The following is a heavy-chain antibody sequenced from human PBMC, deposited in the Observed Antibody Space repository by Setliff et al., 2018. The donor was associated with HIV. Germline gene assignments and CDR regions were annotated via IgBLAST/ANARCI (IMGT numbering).Heavy chain of an antibody. V-gene: IGHV3-21*01. Sequence: GGSLRLSCEASGFTFSTYSMNWVRQAPGKGLEWVSSISSSSRSKYYADSVKGRFTISRDNAKHSLYLQMNRLTAEDTAVYYCARVSKTYWYSIPRDYYHHMDVWGKGTTVTVSS. CDR2: ISSSSRSK. CDR1: GFTFSTYS. CDR3: ARVSKTYWYSIPRDYYHHMDV. D-gene: IGHD2-8*02. J-gene: IGHJ6*03.